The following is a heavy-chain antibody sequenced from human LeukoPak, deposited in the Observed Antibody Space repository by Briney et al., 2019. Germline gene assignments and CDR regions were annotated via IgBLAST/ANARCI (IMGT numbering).Heavy chain of an antibody. Sequence: GGSLRLSCAASGFTFSSYAMSWVRQAPGKGLEWVSAISGSGGSTYYADSVKGRFTISRDNSKNTLYLQMNSLRAEDTAVYYCAKAPGIAVAEAYFFFDYWGQGTLVTVSS. CDR1: GFTFSSYA. J-gene: IGHJ4*02. D-gene: IGHD6-19*01. V-gene: IGHV3-23*01. CDR2: ISGSGGST. CDR3: AKAPGIAVAEAYFFFDY.